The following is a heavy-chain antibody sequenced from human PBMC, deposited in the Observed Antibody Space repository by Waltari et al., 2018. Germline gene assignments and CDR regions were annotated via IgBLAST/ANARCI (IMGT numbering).Heavy chain of an antibody. CDR1: GYSFAKYW. D-gene: IGHD5-18*01. CDR3: ARQNIHSYGYGYFDF. CDR2: IDPGDSNT. V-gene: IGHV5-51*01. Sequence: EVQLEQSGAEVKKPGESLKISCNGSGYSFAKYWIGWVRQMTGKGLEWMGVIDPGDSNTKYSLSFQGQVTISADTSISTAYLQWSSLKASDTAIYFCARQNIHSYGYGYFDFWGQGTLVTVSS. J-gene: IGHJ4*02.